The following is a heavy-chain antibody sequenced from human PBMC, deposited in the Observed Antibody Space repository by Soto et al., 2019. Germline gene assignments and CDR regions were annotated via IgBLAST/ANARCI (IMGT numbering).Heavy chain of an antibody. CDR2: IYHSGST. D-gene: IGHD6-13*01. CDR3: ASLIAATSY. V-gene: IGHV4-4*02. Sequence: SETLSLTCAVSSVSISRSNWWSWVRQPPGKGLEWIGDIYHSGSTNYNPSLKSRVTISVDKSKNQFSLKLSSVTAADTAVYYCASLIAATSYWGQGTLVTVSS. CDR1: SVSISRSNW. J-gene: IGHJ4*02.